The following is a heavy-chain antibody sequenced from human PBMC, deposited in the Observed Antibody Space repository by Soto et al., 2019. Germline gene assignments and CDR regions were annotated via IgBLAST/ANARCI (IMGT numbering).Heavy chain of an antibody. CDR3: ARRYGSAIDF. D-gene: IGHD1-26*01. Sequence: QVQLQESGPGLVKPSETLSLTCTVSGGSISSYYWSWIRQPPGKGLEWIGYIYYSGSTNYNPSLTRRVTISVATSKNQFSMKLSSGTAADTAVYYCARRYGSAIDFWGQGTLVTVSS. J-gene: IGHJ4*02. CDR1: GGSISSYY. CDR2: IYYSGST. V-gene: IGHV4-59*08.